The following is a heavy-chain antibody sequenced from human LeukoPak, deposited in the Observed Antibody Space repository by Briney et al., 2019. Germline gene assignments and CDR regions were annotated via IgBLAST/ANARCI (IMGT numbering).Heavy chain of an antibody. D-gene: IGHD5-18*01. V-gene: IGHV3-30-3*01. CDR1: GFTFSSYA. CDR3: AKGSDSSGFSYGGFDY. Sequence: PGGSLRLSCAASGFTFSSYAMHWVRQAPGKGLEWVAVISYDGSNKYYADSVKGRFTISRDNSKNTLYLQMNSLRPEDTALYYRAKGSDSSGFSYGGFDYWGQGTRVTVSS. J-gene: IGHJ4*02. CDR2: ISYDGSNK.